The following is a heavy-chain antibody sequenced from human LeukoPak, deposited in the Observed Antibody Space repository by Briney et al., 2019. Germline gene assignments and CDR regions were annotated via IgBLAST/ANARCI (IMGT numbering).Heavy chain of an antibody. Sequence: PGGSLRLSCAASGFTFSSYSMNWVRQAPGKGLEWVSYISSSSSTIYYADSVKGRFTISRDNAKNSLYLQMNSLRAEGTAVYYCARDFTYYYDSSGYYPGPLDYWGQGTLVTVSS. D-gene: IGHD3-22*01. J-gene: IGHJ4*02. V-gene: IGHV3-48*01. CDR1: GFTFSSYS. CDR2: ISSSSSTI. CDR3: ARDFTYYYDSSGYYPGPLDY.